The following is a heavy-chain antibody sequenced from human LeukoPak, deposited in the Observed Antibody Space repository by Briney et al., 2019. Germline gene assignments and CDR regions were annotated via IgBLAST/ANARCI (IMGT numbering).Heavy chain of an antibody. V-gene: IGHV5-51*01. CDR2: IYPGDSDT. CDR1: GYSFTYYW. CDR3: ARGAAGTTPDYYYFGLDV. D-gene: IGHD1-7*01. J-gene: IGHJ6*02. Sequence: GESLKISFKGSGYSFTYYWIGWVRQMPGKGLEWMGIIYPGDSDTRYSPSFQGQVTISADKSINTAHLQWSSLKASDTAMYYCARGAAGTTPDYYYFGLDVWGQGTTVRVSS.